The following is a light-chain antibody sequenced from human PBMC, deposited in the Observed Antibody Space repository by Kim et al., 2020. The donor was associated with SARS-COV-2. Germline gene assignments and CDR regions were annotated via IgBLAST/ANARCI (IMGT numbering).Light chain of an antibody. CDR3: NSRDSSGNHAV. CDR2: GKN. J-gene: IGLJ7*01. CDR1: SLRSDY. V-gene: IGLV3-19*01. Sequence: ALGQTVRITCQGDSLRSDYASWYQQQPGQAPVLVIYGKNNRPSGIPDRFSGSSSGNTASLTITGAQAEDEADYYCNSRDSSGNHAVFGGGTQLTVL.